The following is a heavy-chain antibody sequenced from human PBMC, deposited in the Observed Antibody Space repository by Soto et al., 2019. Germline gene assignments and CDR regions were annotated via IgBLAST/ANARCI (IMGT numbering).Heavy chain of an antibody. J-gene: IGHJ5*02. CDR2: IYYSGST. D-gene: IGHD1-26*01. CDR3: ATQEVGGSYVYTFDP. Sequence: QLQLQESGPGLVKPSETLSLTCTVSGGSISSSNYYWGWIRQPPGKGLEWIGSIYYSGSTYYNPSLKSLVTISVDTSKNQFSLKLSYVTAADTAVYYCATQEVGGSYVYTFDPWGQGTLVTVSS. V-gene: IGHV4-39*01. CDR1: GGSISSSNYY.